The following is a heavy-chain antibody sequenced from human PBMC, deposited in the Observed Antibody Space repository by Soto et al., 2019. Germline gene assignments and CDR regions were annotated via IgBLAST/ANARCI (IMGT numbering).Heavy chain of an antibody. D-gene: IGHD3-10*01. CDR2: IWYDGSNK. CDR3: ARDTARAMVRIYYGMDV. V-gene: IGHV3-33*01. CDR1: GFTFSSYG. Sequence: QVQLVESGGGVVQPGRSLRLSCAASGFTFSSYGMHWVRQAPGKGLAWVAVIWYDGSNKYYADSVKGRFTIYRDNSTNTLYLQMNSLRAEDTAVYYCARDTARAMVRIYYGMDVWGQGTTVTVSS. J-gene: IGHJ6*02.